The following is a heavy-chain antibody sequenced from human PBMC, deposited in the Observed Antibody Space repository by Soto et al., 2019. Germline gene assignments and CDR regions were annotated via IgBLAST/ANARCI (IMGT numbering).Heavy chain of an antibody. J-gene: IGHJ4*02. D-gene: IGHD3-22*01. Sequence: PGGALRLSCAASGFTFSIYVMHWVRHAPGKGLEWVAVISYDGSNKYYADSVKGRFTISRDNSKNTLYLQMNSLRAEDTAVYYCAKFGTYYYGSSGYTDYWGQGILVTVSS. V-gene: IGHV3-30*18. CDR2: ISYDGSNK. CDR1: GFTFSIYV. CDR3: AKFGTYYYGSSGYTDY.